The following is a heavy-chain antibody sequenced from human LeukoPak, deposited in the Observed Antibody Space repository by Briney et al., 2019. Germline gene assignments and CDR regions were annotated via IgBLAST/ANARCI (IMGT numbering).Heavy chain of an antibody. V-gene: IGHV1-18*01. Sequence: ASVKVSCKASGYTFTSYGISWVRQAPGQGLEWMGWISAYNGNTNYAQKLQGRVTMTTDTSTSTAYMELRSLRSEDTAVYYCARDNSVRDEAWWFNPWGQGTLVTVSS. D-gene: IGHD5-24*01. CDR1: GYTFTSYG. J-gene: IGHJ5*02. CDR3: ARDNSVRDEAWWFNP. CDR2: ISAYNGNT.